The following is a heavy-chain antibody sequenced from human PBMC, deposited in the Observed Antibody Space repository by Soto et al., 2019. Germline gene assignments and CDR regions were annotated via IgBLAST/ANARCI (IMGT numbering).Heavy chain of an antibody. V-gene: IGHV3-33*01. CDR2: IWYDGSNK. Sequence: QVQLVESGGGVVQPGRSLRLSCAASGFTFSSYGMHWVRQAPGKGLEWVAVIWYDGSNKYYADSVKGRFTISRDNSKNRLYLQMNSLRAEDTAVYYCARRFRSCGGDCALRGDYYYGMDVWGQGTTVTVPS. CDR1: GFTFSSYG. CDR3: ARRFRSCGGDCALRGDYYYGMDV. J-gene: IGHJ6*02. D-gene: IGHD2-21*02.